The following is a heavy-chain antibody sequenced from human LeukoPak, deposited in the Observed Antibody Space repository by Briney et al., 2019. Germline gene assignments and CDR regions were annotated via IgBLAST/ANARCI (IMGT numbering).Heavy chain of an antibody. D-gene: IGHD1-26*01. CDR2: IFGGDSET. CDR1: GFSFSSYW. Sequence: GESLKISCKGSGFSFSSYWIAWVRQMPGKGLEWMGIIFGGDSETRYSPSSQGQVTMAVDKSISAAFLQWSSLKASDTAMYYCARLDSASYSYWGQGTLVTVSS. J-gene: IGHJ4*02. CDR3: ARLDSASYSY. V-gene: IGHV5-51*01.